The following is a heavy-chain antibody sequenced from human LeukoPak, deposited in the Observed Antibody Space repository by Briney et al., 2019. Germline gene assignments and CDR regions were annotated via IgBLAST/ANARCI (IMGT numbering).Heavy chain of an antibody. CDR1: GGSISSSSYY. Sequence: SETLSLTCTVSGGSISSSSYYWGWIRQPPGKGLEWIGSIYYSGSTYYNPSLKSRVTISVDTSKNQFSLKLSSVTAADTAVYYCARVNGSGARAAFDIWGQGTMVTVSS. D-gene: IGHD3-10*01. CDR3: ARVNGSGARAAFDI. CDR2: IYYSGST. J-gene: IGHJ3*02. V-gene: IGHV4-39*07.